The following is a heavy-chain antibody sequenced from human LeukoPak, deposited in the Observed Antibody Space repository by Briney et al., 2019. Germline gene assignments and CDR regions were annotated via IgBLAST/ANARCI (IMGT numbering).Heavy chain of an antibody. V-gene: IGHV4-31*03. CDR2: IYYSGST. Sequence: SETLSLTCTVSGGSISSGGYYWSWIRQHPGKGLEWIGYIYYSGSTYYNPSLKSRVTISADTSKNQFSLKLSSVTAADTAVYYCARENTAMAFDYWGQGTLVTVSS. J-gene: IGHJ4*02. D-gene: IGHD5-18*01. CDR3: ARENTAMAFDY. CDR1: GGSISSGGYY.